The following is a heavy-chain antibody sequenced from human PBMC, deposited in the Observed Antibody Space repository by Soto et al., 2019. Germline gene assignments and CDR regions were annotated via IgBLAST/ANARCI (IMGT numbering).Heavy chain of an antibody. J-gene: IGHJ4*02. D-gene: IGHD3-10*01. CDR1: GFTFNTYG. CDR3: AKGNFENYPLLDY. Sequence: LRLSCAASGFTFNTYGMHWVRQAPGKGLEWVAVISYDGTKKYYEDSVKGRFTISRDNSKSTLYLQMNSLRAEDTALYYCAKGNFENYPLLDYWGQGTLVTVSS. V-gene: IGHV3-30*18. CDR2: ISYDGTKK.